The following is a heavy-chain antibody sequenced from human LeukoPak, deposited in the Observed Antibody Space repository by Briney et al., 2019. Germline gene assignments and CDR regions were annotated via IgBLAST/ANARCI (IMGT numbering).Heavy chain of an antibody. CDR1: GYTFTSYA. V-gene: IGHV1-2*04. CDR3: ARGSSSTQRDYYYYGMDV. J-gene: IGHJ6*02. Sequence: GASVKVSCKASGYTFTSYAMHWVRQAPGQRLEWMGWINPNSGGTNYAQKFQGWVTMTRDTSISTAYMELSRLRSDDTAVYYCARGSSSTQRDYYYYGMDVWGQGTTVTVSS. CDR2: INPNSGGT. D-gene: IGHD2-2*01.